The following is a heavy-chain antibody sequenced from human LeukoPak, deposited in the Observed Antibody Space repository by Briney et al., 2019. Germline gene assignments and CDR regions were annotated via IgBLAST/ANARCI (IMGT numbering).Heavy chain of an antibody. Sequence: GGSLRLSCAASGFTFSSYGMSWVRQAPGKGLEWVSAISGSGGSTYYADSVKGRFTISRDNSKNTLYLQMNSLRAEDTAVYYCAKDYYGSGATLHVWGKGTTVTISS. CDR1: GFTFSSYG. D-gene: IGHD3-10*01. CDR2: ISGSGGST. J-gene: IGHJ6*04. CDR3: AKDYYGSGATLHV. V-gene: IGHV3-23*01.